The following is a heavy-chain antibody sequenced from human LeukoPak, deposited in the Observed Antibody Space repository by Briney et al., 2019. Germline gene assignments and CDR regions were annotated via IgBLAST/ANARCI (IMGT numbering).Heavy chain of an antibody. CDR3: ARDKSSGWYAQPYFDY. CDR1: GYTFTSYY. J-gene: IGHJ4*02. V-gene: IGHV1-46*01. D-gene: IGHD6-19*01. Sequence: ASVKVSCKASGYTFTSYYMHWERQAPGQGLEWMGIINPSGGSTSYAQKFQGRVTMTRDMSTSIVYMELSSLRSEDTAVYYCARDKSSGWYAQPYFDYWGQGTLVTVSS. CDR2: INPSGGST.